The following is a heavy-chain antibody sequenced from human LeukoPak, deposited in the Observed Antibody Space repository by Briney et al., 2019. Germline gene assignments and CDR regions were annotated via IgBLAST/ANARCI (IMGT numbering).Heavy chain of an antibody. CDR1: GGSFSGYY. CDR2: INHSGST. J-gene: IGHJ4*02. D-gene: IGHD5-24*01. V-gene: IGHV4-34*01. Sequence: SETLSLTCAVYGGSFSGYYWSWIRQPPGKGLEWIGEINHSGSTNYNPSLKSRVTISVDTSKNQSSLKLSSVTAADTAVYSCAVRGQRWLPPRSFDYWGQETLVTVSS. CDR3: AVRGQRWLPPRSFDY.